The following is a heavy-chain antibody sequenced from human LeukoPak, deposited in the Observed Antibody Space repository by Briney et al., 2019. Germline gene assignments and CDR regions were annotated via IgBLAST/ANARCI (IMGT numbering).Heavy chain of an antibody. V-gene: IGHV1-2*02. Sequence: ASVKVSCKASGYTFTGYYMHWVRQAPGQGLEWMGWINPNSGGTNYAQKFQGRVTMTRDTSISTAYVELSRLRSDDTAVYYCARGESRTPWWELHSVGSQLLGYFDYWGQGTLVTVSS. D-gene: IGHD1-26*01. CDR1: GYTFTGYY. J-gene: IGHJ4*02. CDR2: INPNSGGT. CDR3: ARGESRTPWWELHSVGSQLLGYFDY.